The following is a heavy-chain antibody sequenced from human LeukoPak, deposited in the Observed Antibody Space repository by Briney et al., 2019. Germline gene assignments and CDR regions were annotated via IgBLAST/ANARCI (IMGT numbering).Heavy chain of an antibody. CDR1: GFTFSNYG. D-gene: IGHD2-2*02. CDR2: ISGSGGST. CDR3: AKDGIVVPAAIDY. Sequence: SGGSLRLSCAASGFTFSNYGMHWVRQAPGKGLEWVSAISGSGGSTYYADSVKGRFTISRDNSKNTLYLQMNSLRAEDTAVYYCAKDGIVVPAAIDYWGQGTLVTVSS. V-gene: IGHV3-23*01. J-gene: IGHJ4*02.